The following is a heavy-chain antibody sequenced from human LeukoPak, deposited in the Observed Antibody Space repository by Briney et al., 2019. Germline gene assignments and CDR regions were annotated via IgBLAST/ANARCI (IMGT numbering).Heavy chain of an antibody. V-gene: IGHV3-30*03. J-gene: IGHJ4*02. CDR2: ISYDGSNK. Sequence: GGSLRLSCVASGFTFSTYGMHWVRQAPGKGLEWVAVISYDGSNKYYADSVKGRFTISRDNSKNTLYLQMNSLRAEDTAVYYCARGSSGYYYARGYFDYWGQGTLVTVSS. CDR3: ARGSSGYYYARGYFDY. CDR1: GFTFSTYG. D-gene: IGHD3-22*01.